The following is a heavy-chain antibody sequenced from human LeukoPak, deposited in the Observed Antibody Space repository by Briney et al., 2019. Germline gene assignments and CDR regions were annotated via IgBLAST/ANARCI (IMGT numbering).Heavy chain of an antibody. J-gene: IGHJ4*02. Sequence: GGSLRLSCTASGFTFSSYAMSWVRQAPGKGPEWVSAISGSGGSTYYADSVKGRFTISRDNSKNTLYLQMNSLRAEDTAVYYCAKIYDSSGYFKIFDYWGQGTLVTVSS. D-gene: IGHD3-22*01. CDR3: AKIYDSSGYFKIFDY. CDR1: GFTFSSYA. CDR2: ISGSGGST. V-gene: IGHV3-23*01.